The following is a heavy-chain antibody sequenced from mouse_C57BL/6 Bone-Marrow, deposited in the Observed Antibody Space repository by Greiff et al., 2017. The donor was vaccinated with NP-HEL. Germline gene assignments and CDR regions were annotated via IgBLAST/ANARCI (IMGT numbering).Heavy chain of an antibody. D-gene: IGHD1-1*01. CDR2: IYPRSGNT. CDR3: ARLLNYYGSSPWYFDV. CDR1: GYTFTSYG. J-gene: IGHJ1*03. V-gene: IGHV1-81*01. Sequence: VQLQQSGAELARPGASVKLSCKASGYTFTSYGISWVKQRTGQGLEWIGEIYPRSGNTYYNEKFKGQATLTADKSSSTAYMELRSLTSEDSAVDFCARLLNYYGSSPWYFDVWGTGTTVTVSS.